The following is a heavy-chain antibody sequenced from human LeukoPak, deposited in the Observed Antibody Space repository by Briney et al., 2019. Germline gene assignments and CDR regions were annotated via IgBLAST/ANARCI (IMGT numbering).Heavy chain of an antibody. CDR3: VRGGQGDGHSADEGFDI. Sequence: SQTLLLTCAISGDSVFSNSSWNWIRQSPSRGLEWLGRTYYRSKWYNDYGVSVKSRININPDTSKNHFSLQLSSVTPEDTAVYYCVRGGQGDGHSADEGFDIWGQGTMVTVS. CDR2: TYYRSKWYN. D-gene: IGHD5-18*01. CDR1: GDSVFSNSS. V-gene: IGHV6-1*01. J-gene: IGHJ3*02.